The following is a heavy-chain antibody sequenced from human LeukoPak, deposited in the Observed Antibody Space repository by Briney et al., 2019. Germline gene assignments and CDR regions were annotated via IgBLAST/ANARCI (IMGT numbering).Heavy chain of an antibody. Sequence: PGGSLRLSCAASGFTFSAYSMNWVRQAPGKGLEWVSSISRSSGYIYYADSVKGRFTISRDNAKSSLYLQMYSLRAEDTAVYYCARDVSYWGQGTLVTVSS. J-gene: IGHJ4*02. V-gene: IGHV3-21*06. CDR1: GFTFSAYS. CDR2: ISRSSGYI. D-gene: IGHD5/OR15-5a*01. CDR3: ARDVSY.